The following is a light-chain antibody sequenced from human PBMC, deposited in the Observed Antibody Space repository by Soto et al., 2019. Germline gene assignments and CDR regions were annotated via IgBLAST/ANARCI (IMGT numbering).Light chain of an antibody. Sequence: EIVLTQSPGTLSLSPGERATLSCRASQSVSSNYLAWYQQKPGQAPRLLIYDASRRVTGIPDRFSGSGYGTDFALTISKLEPEDFAVYYCQQYGGSVPPFGQGNKVEIK. V-gene: IGKV3-20*01. CDR1: QSVSSNY. CDR2: DAS. CDR3: QQYGGSVPP. J-gene: IGKJ1*01.